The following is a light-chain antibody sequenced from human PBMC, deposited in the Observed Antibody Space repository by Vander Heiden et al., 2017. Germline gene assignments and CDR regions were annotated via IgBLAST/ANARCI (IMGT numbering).Light chain of an antibody. CDR3: QQDYSSPLT. CDR1: QGISSY. J-gene: IGKJ4*01. CDR2: AAS. V-gene: IGKV1-8*01. Sequence: AIRLTQPPSSFSASTGDRVTITCRASQGISSYLAWYQQKPGKAPKLLIYAASTLQSGVPSRFSGSGSGTDFTLTISCLQSEDFATYYCQQDYSSPLTFGGGTKVETK.